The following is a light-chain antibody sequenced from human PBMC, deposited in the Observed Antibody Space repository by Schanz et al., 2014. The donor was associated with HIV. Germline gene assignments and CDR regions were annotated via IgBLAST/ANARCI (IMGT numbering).Light chain of an antibody. V-gene: IGKV3-20*01. CDR3: QQYDNWPLT. CDR2: GAS. Sequence: EIVLTQSPGTLSLSPGERATLSCRASQNINSRSLAWYQQKPGQAPRLLVYGASDRASGIPDRFSGSGSETEFTLSISSLQSEDFAVYYCQQYDNWPLTFGGGTKVEIK. CDR1: QNINSRS. J-gene: IGKJ4*01.